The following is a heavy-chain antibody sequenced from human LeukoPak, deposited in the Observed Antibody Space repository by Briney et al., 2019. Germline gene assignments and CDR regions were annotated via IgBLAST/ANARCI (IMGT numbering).Heavy chain of an antibody. D-gene: IGHD2/OR15-2a*01. V-gene: IGHV1-2*02. CDR1: GFSFPDHY. CDR3: ARQYRNVNNCFLWGWGH. Sequence: ASVRVSCKASGFSFPDHYIVWVRQAPGQGLEWMGWINLKSGGTNYAQRFQGRVTMTRDTSVTTAYMELSRLRSDDTAVYYCARQYRNVNNCFLWGWGHWGLGTLVTVSS. J-gene: IGHJ4*02. CDR2: INLKSGGT.